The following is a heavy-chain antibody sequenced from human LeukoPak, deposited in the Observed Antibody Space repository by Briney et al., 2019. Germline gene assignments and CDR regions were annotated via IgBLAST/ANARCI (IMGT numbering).Heavy chain of an antibody. CDR3: ARRIDSSGFHLDS. CDR1: GYSFTNNW. V-gene: IGHV5-51*01. CDR2: VYPGDSDT. Sequence: GESLKISFKGSGYSFTNNWLAWVRQMPGKGLEWMGVVYPGDSDTRCSPSFQGQITITADKSISTAYLQWSSLKASDTAIYYCARRIDSSGFHLDSWGQGTLVAVSS. J-gene: IGHJ4*02. D-gene: IGHD3-22*01.